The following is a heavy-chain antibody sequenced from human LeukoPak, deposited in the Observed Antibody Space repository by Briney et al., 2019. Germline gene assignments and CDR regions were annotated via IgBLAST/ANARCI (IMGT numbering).Heavy chain of an antibody. Sequence: GGSLRLSCAASGFTFSSYGMHWVRQAPGKGLEWVAVVSSEGSVKWYADSVKGRFTISRDNAKNTLYLQMNSLRAEDTAVYYCATSTTVLGYWGQGTLVTVSS. CDR3: ATSTTVLGY. CDR1: GFTFSSYG. CDR2: VSSEGSVK. D-gene: IGHD4-17*01. J-gene: IGHJ4*02. V-gene: IGHV3-30*03.